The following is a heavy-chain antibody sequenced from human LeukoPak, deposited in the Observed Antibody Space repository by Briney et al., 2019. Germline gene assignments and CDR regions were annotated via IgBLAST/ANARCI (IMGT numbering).Heavy chain of an antibody. D-gene: IGHD3-22*01. Sequence: ASVKVSCXASGYTFTSYDINWVRQASGQGLEWMGWMNPNSGNTGYAQKFQGRVTITRNTSISTAHMELSSLRSEDTAVYYCASGGWNYYDSSGLIAFDIWGQGTMVTVSS. CDR1: GYTFTSYD. CDR2: MNPNSGNT. CDR3: ASGGWNYYDSSGLIAFDI. J-gene: IGHJ3*02. V-gene: IGHV1-8*03.